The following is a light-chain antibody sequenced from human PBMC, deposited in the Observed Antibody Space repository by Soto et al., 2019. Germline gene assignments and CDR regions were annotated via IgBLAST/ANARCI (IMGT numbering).Light chain of an antibody. CDR2: EVS. J-gene: IGLJ2*01. CDR1: SSDVGGYNY. V-gene: IGLV2-8*01. CDR3: SSYAGNNNVV. Sequence: QSALTQPPSASGSPGQSVTISCTGTSSDVGGYNYVSWYQQHPGKAPKLMIYEVSKRPSGVPDRFSGSKSGNTASLTVSGLQAEDEADYYCSSYAGNNNVVLGGGTKLTVL.